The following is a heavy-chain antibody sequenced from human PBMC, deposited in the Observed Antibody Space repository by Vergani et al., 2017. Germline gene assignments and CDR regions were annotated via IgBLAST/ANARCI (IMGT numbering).Heavy chain of an antibody. J-gene: IGHJ4*02. V-gene: IGHV4-30-4*01. CDR3: AGSVYYDSSGYYFDY. CDR1: GGSISSGDYY. Sequence: QVQLQESGPGLVKPSQTLSLTCTVSGGSISSGDYYWSWIRQPPGKGLEWIGYIYYSGSTYYNPSLKSRVTISVAKSKNQFSLKLSSVTAADTAVYYCAGSVYYDSSGYYFDYWGQGTLVTVSS. CDR2: IYYSGST. D-gene: IGHD3-22*01.